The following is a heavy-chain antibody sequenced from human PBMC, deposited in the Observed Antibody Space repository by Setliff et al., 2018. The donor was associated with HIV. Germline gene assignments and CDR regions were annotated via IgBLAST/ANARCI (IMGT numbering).Heavy chain of an antibody. Sequence: LRLSCEGSGFNFNNYAMHWVRQPPGKGLEWVSGITWRGGVLGYAASAEGRFIISRDNARSSLHLQMNSLATEDTAVYYCARGPASGDYSYYFDYWGQGTLVTVSS. CDR1: GFNFNNYA. V-gene: IGHV3-9*01. D-gene: IGHD3-22*01. CDR3: ARGPASGDYSYYFDY. J-gene: IGHJ4*02. CDR2: ITWRGGVL.